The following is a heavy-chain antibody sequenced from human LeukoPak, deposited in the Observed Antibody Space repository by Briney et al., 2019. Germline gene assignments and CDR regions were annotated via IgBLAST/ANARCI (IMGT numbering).Heavy chain of an antibody. V-gene: IGHV3-23*01. CDR1: GFTFSSYA. Sequence: GGSLRLSCAASGFTFSSYALSWVRQAPGKGLEWVSAISGSGGSTYYADSVKGRFTISRDNSKNTLYLQMNSLRAEDTAVYYCAKVHVDTAMVLDAFDIWGQGTMVTVSS. CDR2: ISGSGGST. CDR3: AKVHVDTAMVLDAFDI. J-gene: IGHJ3*02. D-gene: IGHD5-18*01.